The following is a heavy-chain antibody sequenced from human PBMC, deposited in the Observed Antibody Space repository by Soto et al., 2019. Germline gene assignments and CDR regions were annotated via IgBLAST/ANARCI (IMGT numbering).Heavy chain of an antibody. CDR1: GFTFSSYA. CDR2: ISGSGGST. CDR3: ANPRPTVTTPPAPVDY. D-gene: IGHD4-17*01. J-gene: IGHJ4*02. V-gene: IGHV3-23*01. Sequence: EVQLLESGGGLVQPGGSLRLSCAASGFTFSSYAMSWVRQAPGKGLEWVSAISGSGGSTYYADSVKGRFTISRDNSKKTPDQQMNSLIAEDTAVYYCANPRPTVTTPPAPVDYWGQGTLVTVSS.